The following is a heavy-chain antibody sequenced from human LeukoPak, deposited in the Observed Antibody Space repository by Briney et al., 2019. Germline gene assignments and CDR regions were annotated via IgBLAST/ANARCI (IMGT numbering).Heavy chain of an antibody. J-gene: IGHJ4*02. CDR2: ISGSGDST. CDR3: AKGAYYAD. D-gene: IGHD3-3*01. CDR1: GFTFNTYV. V-gene: IGHV3-23*01. Sequence: GETLRLSCAASGFTFNTYVMNWVRQAPGKGLEWVSSISGSGDSTFYADSVKGRFTISRDNSKNTLSLQMNSLRAEDTALYYCAKGAYYADWGQGTLVTVSS.